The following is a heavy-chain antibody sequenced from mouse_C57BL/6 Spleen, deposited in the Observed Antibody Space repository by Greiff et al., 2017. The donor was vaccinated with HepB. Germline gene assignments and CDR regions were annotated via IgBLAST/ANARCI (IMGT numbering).Heavy chain of an antibody. CDR1: GYTFTDYY. CDR2: INPYNGGT. Sequence: LVEPGASVKMSCKASGYTFTDYYMNWVKQSHGKSLEWIGVINPYNGGTSYNQKFKGKATLTVDKSSSTAYMELNSLTSEDSAVYYCAREDDGYYSYFDYWGQGTTLTVSS. CDR3: AREDDGYYSYFDY. J-gene: IGHJ2*01. V-gene: IGHV1-19*01. D-gene: IGHD2-3*01.